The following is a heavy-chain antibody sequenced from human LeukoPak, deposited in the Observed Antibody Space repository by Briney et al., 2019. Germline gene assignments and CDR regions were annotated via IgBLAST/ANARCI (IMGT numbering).Heavy chain of an antibody. Sequence: GPTLSFSSAASVFINSNYWMSWVRQAPGKVLEWVANIKEDGSEKYYVDSVKGRFTISRDNARNSLYLQMNSLRAEDTAVYYCASGRQLGYWGQGTLVTVSS. D-gene: IGHD6-13*01. CDR1: VFINSNYW. CDR3: ASGRQLGY. J-gene: IGHJ4*02. V-gene: IGHV3-7*01. CDR2: IKEDGSEK.